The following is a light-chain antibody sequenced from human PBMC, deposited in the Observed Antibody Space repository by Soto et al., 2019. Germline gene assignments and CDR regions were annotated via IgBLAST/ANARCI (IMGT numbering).Light chain of an antibody. Sequence: VLTQPRSVSGSPGQSVTISCTGTSSDVGGYNYVSWYQQHPGKAPKLMIYDVSKRPSGVPDRFSGSKSGNTASLTISGLQAEDEADYYCCSYAGSFPYVFGTGTKVTVL. CDR1: SSDVGGYNY. J-gene: IGLJ1*01. CDR2: DVS. CDR3: CSYAGSFPYV. V-gene: IGLV2-11*01.